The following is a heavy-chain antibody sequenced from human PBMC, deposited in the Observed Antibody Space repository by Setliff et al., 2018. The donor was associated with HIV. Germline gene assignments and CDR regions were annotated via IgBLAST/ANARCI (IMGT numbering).Heavy chain of an antibody. V-gene: IGHV3-23*01. Sequence: PGGSLRLSCAASGFTFGTYAMGWVRQAPGNGLEWVSSISDIGDSTYYADSVKDRFTISRDNSKNTLYLQMNSLRAEDTAVYYCARDPFLAQGFWSGYYSDYWGQGTLVTVSS. CDR3: ARDPFLAQGFWSGYYSDY. CDR1: GFTFGTYA. J-gene: IGHJ4*02. CDR2: ISDIGDST. D-gene: IGHD3-3*01.